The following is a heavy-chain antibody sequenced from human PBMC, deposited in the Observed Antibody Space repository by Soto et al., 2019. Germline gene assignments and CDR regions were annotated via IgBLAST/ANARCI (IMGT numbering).Heavy chain of an antibody. Sequence: HPGGSLRLSCAASGFTFSSYAMSWVRQAPGKGLEWVSAISGSGGSTYYADSVKGRFTISRDNSKNTLYLQMNSLRAEDTAVYYCANTPRDGYNYGGIDYWGQGTLVTVSS. V-gene: IGHV3-23*01. CDR1: GFTFSSYA. CDR2: ISGSGGST. CDR3: ANTPRDGYNYGGIDY. D-gene: IGHD5-12*01. J-gene: IGHJ4*02.